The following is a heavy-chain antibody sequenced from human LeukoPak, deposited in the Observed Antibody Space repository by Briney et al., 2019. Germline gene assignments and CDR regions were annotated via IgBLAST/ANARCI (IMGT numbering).Heavy chain of an antibody. D-gene: IGHD2-21*02. Sequence: SKTLSLTCTVSGGSISSYYWSWIRQPPGKGLEWIGYIYYSGSTNYNPSLKSRVTISVDTSKNQFSLKLSSVTAADTAVYYCARDKKGGGDVDYWGQGTLVTVSS. CDR2: IYYSGST. J-gene: IGHJ4*02. CDR3: ARDKKGGGDVDY. V-gene: IGHV4-59*01. CDR1: GGSISSYY.